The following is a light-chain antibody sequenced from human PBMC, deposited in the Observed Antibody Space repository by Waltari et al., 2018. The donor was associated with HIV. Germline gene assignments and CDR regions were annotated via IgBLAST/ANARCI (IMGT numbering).Light chain of an antibody. CDR1: RSNIGQGYD. J-gene: IGLJ2*01. CDR3: QSYDSDLSSWF. CDR2: CNR. Sequence: QSMLTPSPSVSWAPRQRFTIPYPRRRSNIGQGYDVLWYQQLPVTTPKLLIYCNRNRPSGVPDRFSASKSGASVSLAITGLRSEDEATYYCQSYDSDLSSWFFGGGTKLTVL. V-gene: IGLV1-40*01.